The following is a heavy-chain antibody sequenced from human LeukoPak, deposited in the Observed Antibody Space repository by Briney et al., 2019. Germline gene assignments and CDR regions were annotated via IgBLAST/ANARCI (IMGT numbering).Heavy chain of an antibody. J-gene: IGHJ4*02. CDR1: GFTFRSYA. CDR2: ISYDGSYE. V-gene: IGHV3-30*04. Sequence: PGRSLRLSCAASGFTFRSYAMHWVRQAPGKGLEWVAVISYDGSYEKYADSVKGRFTISRDNSESTLYLQMNSLRPEDTGLYYCARDLTTVTTPGYWGQGTLVTVSS. D-gene: IGHD4-17*01. CDR3: ARDLTTVTTPGY.